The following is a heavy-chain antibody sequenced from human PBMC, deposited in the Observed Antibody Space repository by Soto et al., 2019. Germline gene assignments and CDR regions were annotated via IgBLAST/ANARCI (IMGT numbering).Heavy chain of an antibody. D-gene: IGHD2-2*02. Sequence: QITLKESGPTLVKPTQTLTLTCTFSGFSLSTSGVGVGWIRQPPGKALEWLALIYWDDDKRYSPSLKSRLTITKDTTKNQVVLTMTNMDPVDTATYYCAHRIGQPYLLGRPFDIWGQGTMVTVSS. CDR1: GFSLSTSGVG. J-gene: IGHJ3*02. V-gene: IGHV2-5*02. CDR2: IYWDDDK. CDR3: AHRIGQPYLLGRPFDI.